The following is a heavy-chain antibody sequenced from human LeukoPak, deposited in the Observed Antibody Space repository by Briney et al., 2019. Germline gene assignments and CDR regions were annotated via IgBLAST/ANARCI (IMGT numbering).Heavy chain of an antibody. CDR2: IYSGGNT. CDR1: GFTFSSYE. J-gene: IGHJ4*02. CDR3: ASAPDYYASSGRPYFDY. V-gene: IGHV3-53*01. D-gene: IGHD3-22*01. Sequence: PGGSLRLSCAASGFTFSSYEMNWVRQAPGKGLEWVSVIYSGGNTYYADSVKGRFTISRDNSKNTLYLQMNNLRAEDTAVYYCASAPDYYASSGRPYFDYWGQGTLVTVSS.